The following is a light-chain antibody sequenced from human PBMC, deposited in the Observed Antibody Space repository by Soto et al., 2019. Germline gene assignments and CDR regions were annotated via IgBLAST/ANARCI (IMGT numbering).Light chain of an antibody. V-gene: IGKV1-39*01. CDR2: GAS. J-gene: IGKJ4*01. CDR3: QEGSTLLT. CDR1: QSVSTY. Sequence: DIQMTQSPYSLSTSVGDRVTITCRTSQSVSTYLNWYQQRPGKAPKLLIYGASSLQSGVPSRFSGSGSGTHFTLTISSLQPEDFATYYCQEGSTLLTFGGGTKVYIK.